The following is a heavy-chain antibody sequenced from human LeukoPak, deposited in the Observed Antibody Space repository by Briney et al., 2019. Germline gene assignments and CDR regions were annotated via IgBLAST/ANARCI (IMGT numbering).Heavy chain of an antibody. CDR3: ARPRAVAGGAFDI. CDR2: INPSGGST. D-gene: IGHD6-19*01. V-gene: IGHV1-46*01. Sequence: SVKVSCKASGGTFSSYAISWVRQAPGQGLEWMGIINPSGGSTSYAQKFQGRVTMTRDTSTSTVYMELSSLRSEDTAVYYCARPRAVAGGAFDIWGQGTMVTVSS. CDR1: GGTFSSYA. J-gene: IGHJ3*02.